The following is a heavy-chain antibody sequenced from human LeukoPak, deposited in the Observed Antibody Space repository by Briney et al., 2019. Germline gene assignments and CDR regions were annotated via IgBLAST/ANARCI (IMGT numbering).Heavy chain of an antibody. V-gene: IGHV3-33*01. D-gene: IGHD5-18*01. Sequence: PGRSLRLSCAASGFTFSSYGMHWVRQAPGKGLEWVAVIWYDGSNKYYADSVKGRFTISRDNAKNTLYLQMNSLRAEDTAVYYCARKAGGYSYGPLDYWGQGTLDTVSS. CDR3: ARKAGGYSYGPLDY. CDR1: GFTFSSYG. J-gene: IGHJ4*02. CDR2: IWYDGSNK.